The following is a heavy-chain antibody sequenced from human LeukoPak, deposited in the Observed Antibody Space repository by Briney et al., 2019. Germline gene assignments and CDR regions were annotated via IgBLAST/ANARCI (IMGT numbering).Heavy chain of an antibody. CDR2: IYYSGST. J-gene: IGHJ5*02. V-gene: IGHV4-31*03. CDR3: ARRVTNWFDP. D-gene: IGHD3-10*01. CDR1: GGSISSGGYY. Sequence: SETLSLTCTVSGGSISSGGYYWSWIRQHPGKGLEWIGYIYYSGSTYYNPSLKSRVTMSVDTSKNQFSLKLSSVTAVDTAVYYCARRVTNWFDPWGQGTLVTVSS.